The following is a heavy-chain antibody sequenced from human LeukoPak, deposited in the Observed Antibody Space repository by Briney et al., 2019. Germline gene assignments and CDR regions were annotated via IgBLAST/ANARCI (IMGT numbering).Heavy chain of an antibody. CDR1: GYTFTSYG. Sequence: ASVKVSCKASGYTFTSYGISWVRQAPGQGLEWMGWISAYNGNTNYAQKLQGRVTVTTDTSTSTAYMELRSLRSDDTAVYYCARDRYAPTTHYDTDTGDAFDIWGQGTMVTVSS. CDR2: ISAYNGNT. J-gene: IGHJ3*02. V-gene: IGHV1-18*01. CDR3: ARDRYAPTTHYDTDTGDAFDI. D-gene: IGHD3-22*01.